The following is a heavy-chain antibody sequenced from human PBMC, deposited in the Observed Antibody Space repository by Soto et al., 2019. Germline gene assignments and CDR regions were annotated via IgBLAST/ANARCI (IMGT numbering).Heavy chain of an antibody. CDR2: IYWDDDK. V-gene: IGHV2-5*02. CDR1: EFSLSTSGVG. CDR3: AHRYRYGCFDY. J-gene: IGHJ4*02. Sequence: QITLKESGPTLVKPTQTLTLTCTFSEFSLSTSGVGVGWIRQPPGKALERLALIYWDDDKRYSQSLKNRLTITTDTSNNQVVLTMANMDPVDTATYYCAHRYRYGCFDYWGQGTLVTVSS. D-gene: IGHD5-18*01.